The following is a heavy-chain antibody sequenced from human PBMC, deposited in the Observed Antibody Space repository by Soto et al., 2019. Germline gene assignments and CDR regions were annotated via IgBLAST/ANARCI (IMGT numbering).Heavy chain of an antibody. D-gene: IGHD3-16*01. CDR1: GFTVSTKY. CDR3: AREPWAADY. V-gene: IGHV3-66*01. J-gene: IGHJ4*02. CDR2: IYSGGST. Sequence: EVQMVESGGGLVQPGGSLRLSCAASGFTVSTKYMSWVRQAPGKGLEWVSAIYSGGSTFYADSVRGRFTTSRGNSKNTVNLQMYRLRAEDTAVYYCAREPWAADYWGQGTLVTVSS.